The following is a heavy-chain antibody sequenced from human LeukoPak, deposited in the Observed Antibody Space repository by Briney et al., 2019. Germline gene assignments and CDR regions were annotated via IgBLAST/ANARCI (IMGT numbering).Heavy chain of an antibody. CDR3: ARDKNWFSGFDY. J-gene: IGHJ4*02. D-gene: IGHD3-9*01. CDR1: GFTFSSYT. CDR2: ISYDGSNK. V-gene: IGHV3-30-3*01. Sequence: GGSLRLSCAPSGFTFSSYTMHWVRQAPGKGLDWVAVISYDGSNKYYADSVKGRFTISRDNSKNTLYLQMNSLRAEDTAVYYCARDKNWFSGFDYWGQGTLVTVSS.